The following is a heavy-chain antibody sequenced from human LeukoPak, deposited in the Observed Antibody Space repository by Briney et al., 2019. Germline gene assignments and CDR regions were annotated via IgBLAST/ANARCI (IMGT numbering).Heavy chain of an antibody. CDR1: GFIFSSYG. CDR2: IWYDGSNK. CDR3: ARVTRDDDAFDI. V-gene: IGHV3-33*01. J-gene: IGHJ3*02. Sequence: PGRSLRLSCAASGFIFSSYGMHWVRQAPGKGLEWVAVIWYDGSNKYYADSVKGRFTISRDNSKNTLYLQMNSLRAEDTAVYYCARVTRDDDAFDIWGQGTMVTVSS.